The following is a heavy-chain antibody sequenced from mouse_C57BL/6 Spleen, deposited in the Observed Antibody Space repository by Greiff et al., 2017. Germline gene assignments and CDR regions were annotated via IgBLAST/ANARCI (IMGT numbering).Heavy chain of an antibody. D-gene: IGHD6-1*01. CDR1: GYTFTSYW. Sequence: QVQLQQSGAELVLPGASVKLSCKASGYTFTSYWMHWVKQRPGQGLEWIGEIEPSDSYNNYNQNVKGKSTLTVNKASSTAYMQLSSLTSDDSAVYTCARPNSCRRYYWYFDVWGTGTTVTVYS. V-gene: IGHV1-69*01. CDR3: ARPNSCRRYYWYFDV. CDR2: IEPSDSYN. J-gene: IGHJ1*03.